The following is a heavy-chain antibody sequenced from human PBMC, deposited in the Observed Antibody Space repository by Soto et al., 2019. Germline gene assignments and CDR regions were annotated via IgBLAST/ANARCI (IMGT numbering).Heavy chain of an antibody. D-gene: IGHD3-10*01. V-gene: IGHV3-73*01. Sequence: EVLLVESGGGVVQPGGSLKLSCAASGFVFKDSSIHWVRQASGKGLEWVGRIRDRAYNYATAYTASVKGRFTVSRDDSNTTAYLQMDSLKTEDTAIYYCTRLISAAHDYWGQGTLVTVSS. CDR3: TRLISAAHDY. J-gene: IGHJ4*02. CDR2: IRDRAYNYAT. CDR1: GFVFKDSS.